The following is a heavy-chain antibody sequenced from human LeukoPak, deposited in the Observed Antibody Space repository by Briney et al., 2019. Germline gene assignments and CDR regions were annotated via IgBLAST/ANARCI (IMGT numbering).Heavy chain of an antibody. V-gene: IGHV3-11*04. J-gene: IGHJ5*02. CDR3: VRDSLRHLWQPPKP. CDR1: GFAFSDYY. Sequence: GGSLRLSCAASGFAFSDYYMSWIRQAPGKGLEWVSYISSSGSTIYDADPVKGRFTISRDNANNSLYLQMNSLRADDTAVYYCVRDSLRHLWQPPKPWGQGTLVTVSS. D-gene: IGHD6-13*01. CDR2: ISSSGSTI.